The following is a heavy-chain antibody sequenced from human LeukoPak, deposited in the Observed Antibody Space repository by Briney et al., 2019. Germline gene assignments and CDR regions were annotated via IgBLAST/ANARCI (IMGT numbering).Heavy chain of an antibody. CDR1: GYSISSGYY. CDR3: ARVDSGGRRVGY. V-gene: IGHV4-38-2*02. J-gene: IGHJ4*02. D-gene: IGHD3-10*01. Sequence: SETLSLTCTVSGYSISSGYYWGWIRQPPGKGLEWIGSIYHSGSTYYNPSLKSRVTISVDTPKNQFSLKLSSVTAADTAVYYCARVDSGGRRVGYWGQGTLVTVSS. CDR2: IYHSGST.